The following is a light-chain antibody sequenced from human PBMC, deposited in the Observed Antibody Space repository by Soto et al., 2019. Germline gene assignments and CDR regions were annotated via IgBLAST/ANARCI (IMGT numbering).Light chain of an antibody. J-gene: IGKJ2*01. V-gene: IGKV1-39*01. CDR3: QQSYSTPYT. CDR1: QSISSY. CDR2: AAS. Sequence: DIQMTQSPSSLSASVGHRVIITCRASQSISSYLNWYQQKPGKAPKLLIYAASRLQSGVASRYSGSGSGTDFTLTISNLQPEDFATYYCQQSYSTPYTFGQGTKLEIK.